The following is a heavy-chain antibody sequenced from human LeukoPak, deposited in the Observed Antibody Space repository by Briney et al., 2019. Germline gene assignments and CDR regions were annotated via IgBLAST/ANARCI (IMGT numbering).Heavy chain of an antibody. CDR1: GFTFSHYG. D-gene: IGHD4-11*01. CDR2: IWHDGSDK. J-gene: IGHJ4*02. V-gene: IGHV3-33*06. CDR3: AKDAQRGFDYSNSLDY. Sequence: GRSLRLSCAASGFTFSHYGMHWVRQAPGKGLEWVAVIWHDGSDKYYADSVKGRFTISRDNSKNTVYLHMDSLRAEDTAIYYCAKDAQRGFDYSNSLDYWGQVTMVTVSS.